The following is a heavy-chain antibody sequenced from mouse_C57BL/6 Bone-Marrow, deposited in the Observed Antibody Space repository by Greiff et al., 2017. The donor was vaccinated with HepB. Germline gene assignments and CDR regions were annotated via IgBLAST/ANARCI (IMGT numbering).Heavy chain of an antibody. V-gene: IGHV1-69*01. CDR3: ERPGGGSLWYLDV. CDR2: IDPSDSYT. D-gene: IGHD1-1*02. CDR1: GYTFTSYW. Sequence: QVQLQQPGAELVMPGASVKLSCKASGYTFTSYWMHWVKQRPGQGLEWIGEIDPSDSYTNYNQKFKGKSTLTVDKSSSTAYMQLSSLTSEDSAVYYGERPGGGSLWYLDVWGRGTTATVSA. J-gene: IGHJ1*03.